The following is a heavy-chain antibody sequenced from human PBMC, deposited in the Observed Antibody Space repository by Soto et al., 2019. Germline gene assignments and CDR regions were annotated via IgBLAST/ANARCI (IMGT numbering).Heavy chain of an antibody. CDR2: ISSDGNNK. CDR1: GFTFSSSA. Sequence: QVQLVESGGGAVHPGRSLTVSCAASGFTFSSSAMHWVCQAPGKGLEWVAVISSDGNNKFYADFVEGRFSISRDNSKNKLYLEVNSLTTEDTAVYYCARAFSTSTFFIDSWGRGTPVTVSS. CDR3: ARAFSTSTFFIDS. V-gene: IGHV3-30-3*01. D-gene: IGHD2-2*01. J-gene: IGHJ5*01.